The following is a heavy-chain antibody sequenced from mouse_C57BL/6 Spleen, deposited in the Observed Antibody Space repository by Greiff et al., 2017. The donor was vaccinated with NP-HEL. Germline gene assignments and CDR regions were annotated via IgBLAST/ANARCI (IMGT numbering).Heavy chain of an antibody. D-gene: IGHD2-5*01. CDR3: ARHEDYSNYDYYYAMDY. CDR1: GYTFTEYT. CDR2: FYPGSGSI. J-gene: IGHJ4*01. Sequence: VQLQQSGAELVKPGASVKLSCKASGYTFTEYTIHWVKQRSGQGLEWIGWFYPGSGSIKYNEKFKDKATLTADKSSSTVYMELSRLTSEDSAVYFCARHEDYSNYDYYYAMDYWGKGTSVTVSS. V-gene: IGHV1-62-2*01.